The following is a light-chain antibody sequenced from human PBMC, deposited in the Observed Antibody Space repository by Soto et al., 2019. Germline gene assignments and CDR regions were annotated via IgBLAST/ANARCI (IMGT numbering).Light chain of an antibody. CDR2: GDN. J-gene: IGLJ2*01. CDR1: STNIGAGYD. Sequence: QSVLTQPPSISGAPGLRVTISCTGSSTNIGAGYDVHWYQQVPGTAPKLLIYGDNKRPSGFPDRFSTSKSDTSASLVITGLQAEDEADYSCQSYDHSLSGSWIFGGGTQLTVL. V-gene: IGLV1-40*01. CDR3: QSYDHSLSGSWI.